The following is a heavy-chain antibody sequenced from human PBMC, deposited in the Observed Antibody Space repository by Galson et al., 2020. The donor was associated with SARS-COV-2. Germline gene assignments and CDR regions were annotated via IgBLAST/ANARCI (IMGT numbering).Heavy chain of an antibody. Sequence: GGSLRLSCAASGFTFSSYSMNWVRQAPGKGLEWVSYISTSSSYIYYADSVKGRFTISRDNAKNSLYLQMDSLRAEDTAVYYCARKNWDDLFDYWGQGTLVIVSS. CDR3: ARKNWDDLFDY. V-gene: IGHV3-21*01. CDR2: ISTSSSYI. J-gene: IGHJ4*02. D-gene: IGHD7-27*01. CDR1: GFTFSSYS.